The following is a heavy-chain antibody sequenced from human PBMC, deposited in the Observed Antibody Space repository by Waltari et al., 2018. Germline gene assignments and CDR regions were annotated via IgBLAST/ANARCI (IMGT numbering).Heavy chain of an antibody. CDR3: ARVGYSSSWDPTWGDY. CDR2: INPNSGGT. J-gene: IGHJ4*02. CDR1: GYTFTCYY. Sequence: QVQLVQSGAEGKKPGASVTVSCKAAGYTFTCYYMHGVRQAPGQGLEWMGWINPNSGGTNYAQKFQGRVTMTRDTSISTAYMELSRLRSDDTAVYYCARVGYSSSWDPTWGDYWGQGTLVTVSS. V-gene: IGHV1-2*02. D-gene: IGHD6-13*01.